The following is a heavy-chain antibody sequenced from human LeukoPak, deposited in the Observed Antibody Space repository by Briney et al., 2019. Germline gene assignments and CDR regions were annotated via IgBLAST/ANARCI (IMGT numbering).Heavy chain of an antibody. CDR2: ISGSGGST. J-gene: IGHJ3*02. Sequence: PGGSLRLSCAASGFTFSSYAMSWVRQAPGKGLGWVSAISGSGGSTYYADSVKGRFTISRDNSKNTLYLQMNSLRAEDTAVYYCAKDWGYCSSTSCYKEDAFDIWGQGTMVTVSS. CDR3: AKDWGYCSSTSCYKEDAFDI. D-gene: IGHD2-2*02. CDR1: GFTFSSYA. V-gene: IGHV3-23*01.